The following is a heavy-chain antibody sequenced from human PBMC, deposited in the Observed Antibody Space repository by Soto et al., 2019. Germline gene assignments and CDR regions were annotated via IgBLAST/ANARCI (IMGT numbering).Heavy chain of an antibody. CDR2: ISAYNGNT. CDR3: ARMPPMIAAAGKLDY. CDR1: GYTFTSYG. Sequence: ASVKVSCKASGYTFTSYGISWVRQAPGQWLEWMGWISAYNGNTNYAQKLQGRVTMTTDTSTSTAYMELRSLRSDDTAVYYCARMPPMIAAAGKLDYWGQGTLVTVSS. V-gene: IGHV1-18*01. J-gene: IGHJ4*02. D-gene: IGHD6-13*01.